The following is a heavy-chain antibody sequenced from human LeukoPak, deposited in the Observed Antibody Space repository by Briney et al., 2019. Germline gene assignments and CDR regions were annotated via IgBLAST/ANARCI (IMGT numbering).Heavy chain of an antibody. CDR3: ARGEPDYYGSGNYYPLFDY. CDR1: GYTFTGYS. CDR2: INAGNGNT. Sequence: GASVKVSCKASGYTFTGYSMHWVRQAPGQRLEWMGWINAGNGNTEYSQKFQDRVTITRDTSASTAYMELSSLRSEGTAVYYCARGEPDYYGSGNYYPLFDYWGQGTLVTVSS. V-gene: IGHV1-3*01. D-gene: IGHD3-10*01. J-gene: IGHJ4*02.